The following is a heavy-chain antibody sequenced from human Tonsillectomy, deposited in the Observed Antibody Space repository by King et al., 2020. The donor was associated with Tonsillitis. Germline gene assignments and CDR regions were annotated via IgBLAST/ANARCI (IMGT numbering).Heavy chain of an antibody. CDR3: AKGQAQCIQPIRDVFDY. Sequence: VQLVESGGGLVQPGRSLRLSCAASGFSFDDYAMHWVRQAPGKGLEWVSGISWNSNSIGYADSVKGRFTISRDNAKNSLYLQMNSLRAEDTALYYCAKGQAQCIQPIRDVFDYWGQGTLVTVSS. CDR2: ISWNSNSI. V-gene: IGHV3-9*01. J-gene: IGHJ4*02. CDR1: GFSFDDYA. D-gene: IGHD5-18*01.